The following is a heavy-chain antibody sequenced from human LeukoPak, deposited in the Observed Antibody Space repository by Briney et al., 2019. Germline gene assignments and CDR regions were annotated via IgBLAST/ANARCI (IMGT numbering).Heavy chain of an antibody. Sequence: PGGSLRLSCAASGFSFSDSAIHWVRQPSGKGLEWVGRIRSKPNSYATAYAASVKGRFTISRHDSKNMAYLQMNSLKTEDTAVYYCTRIYGTNMDVWGEGTTVTVSS. J-gene: IGHJ6*03. D-gene: IGHD3-10*01. CDR1: GFSFSDSA. CDR3: TRIYGTNMDV. V-gene: IGHV3-73*01. CDR2: IRSKPNSYAT.